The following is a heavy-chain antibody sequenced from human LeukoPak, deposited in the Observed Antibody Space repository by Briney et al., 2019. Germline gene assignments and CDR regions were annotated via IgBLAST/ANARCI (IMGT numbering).Heavy chain of an antibody. CDR3: AMGFFTPFDY. D-gene: IGHD3-16*01. CDR2: IYGDGSST. V-gene: IGHV3-74*01. CDR1: GFTFSSSM. J-gene: IGHJ4*02. Sequence: GGSLRLSCAASGFTFSSSMMHWVRQAPGKGLVWVSRIYGDGSSTTYADSVRGRFTISRDNAKNTLYLQMNSLRSEDTAIYYCAMGFFTPFDYWGQGTLVTVSS.